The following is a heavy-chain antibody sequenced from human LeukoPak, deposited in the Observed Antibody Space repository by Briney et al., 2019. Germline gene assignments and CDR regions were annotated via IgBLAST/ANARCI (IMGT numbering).Heavy chain of an antibody. V-gene: IGHV1-18*01. J-gene: IGHJ4*02. CDR1: GYTFSTHG. Sequence: ASVKVSCKASGYTFSTHGISWVRQAPGQGLGWMGWISGNNGNTRYAQKIQGRVTMTTDTSTSTAYMELRSLGSDDTAVYYCARLYDFRSGYYPHFDYWGQGTLVTVSS. CDR3: ARLYDFRSGYYPHFDY. D-gene: IGHD3-3*01. CDR2: ISGNNGNT.